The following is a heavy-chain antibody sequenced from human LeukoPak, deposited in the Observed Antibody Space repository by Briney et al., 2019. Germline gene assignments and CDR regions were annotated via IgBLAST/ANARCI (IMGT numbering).Heavy chain of an antibody. CDR1: GVSISPYY. Sequence: SETLSLTCTVSGVSISPYYWRWIRRPPGRGLEWIGDMLYSGITNYNPSLKSRVTISVDSSKNQFSLKLNSVTAADTAVYYCARGGGYCSDGSCYSDDYWGQGTLVTVSS. V-gene: IGHV4-59*01. CDR3: ARGGGYCSDGSCYSDDY. CDR2: MLYSGIT. D-gene: IGHD2-15*01. J-gene: IGHJ4*02.